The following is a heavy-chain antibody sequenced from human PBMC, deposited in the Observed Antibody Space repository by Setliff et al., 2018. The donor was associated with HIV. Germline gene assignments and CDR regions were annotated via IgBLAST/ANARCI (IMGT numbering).Heavy chain of an antibody. CDR1: GGTFSSYA. V-gene: IGHV1-69*13. CDR3: ARDPGGYDSSGFDAFDI. J-gene: IGHJ3*02. CDR2: IIPIFGTA. D-gene: IGHD3-22*01. Sequence: ASVKVSCKASGGTFSSYAISWVRQAPGQGLEWIGGIIPIFGTANYAQKFQGRVTITADESTSTAYMELSSLRSEDTAVYYCARDPGGYDSSGFDAFDIWGQGTMVTVSS.